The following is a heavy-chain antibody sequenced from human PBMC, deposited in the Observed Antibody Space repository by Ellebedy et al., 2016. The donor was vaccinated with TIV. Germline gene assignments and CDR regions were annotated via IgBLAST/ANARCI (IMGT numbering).Heavy chain of an antibody. CDR1: GFIFNIAG. J-gene: IGHJ5*02. V-gene: IGHV3-21*01. CDR2: IVFSGTAT. Sequence: GESLKISXAASGFIFNIAGMTWVRQAPGKGLEWVATIVFSGTATYYSDSLKGRFIVSRDNAKNSLFLQMNSLRVEDTAVYYCARDGSEWSRDLWGQGTLVTVSS. CDR3: ARDGSEWSRDL. D-gene: IGHD3-3*01.